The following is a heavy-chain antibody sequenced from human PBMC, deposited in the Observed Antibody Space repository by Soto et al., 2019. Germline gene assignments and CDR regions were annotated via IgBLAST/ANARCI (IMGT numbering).Heavy chain of an antibody. CDR3: ARDSHRGYCRGRSCLRDAFDI. Sequence: ASVKVSCKASGYTFTGYYMHWVRQAPGQGLEWMGWINPNSGGTNYAQKFQGWVTMTRDTSISTAYMELSRLRSDDTAVYYCARDSHRGYCRGRSCLRDAFDIWG. D-gene: IGHD2-15*01. CDR1: GYTFTGYY. CDR2: INPNSGGT. J-gene: IGHJ3*02. V-gene: IGHV1-2*04.